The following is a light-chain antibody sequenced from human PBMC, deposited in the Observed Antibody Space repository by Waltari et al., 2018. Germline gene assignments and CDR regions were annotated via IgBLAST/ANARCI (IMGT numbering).Light chain of an antibody. Sequence: QTVVPQEPSLTVSPGGTVTSPCASSTGAVTATYYPNWFHQKPGQSPTSLIYSTSEKHSWTPARFSGSLLGGKATLTLSGVRPEDEADYYCLLYYRGSWVFGGGTKLTVL. CDR2: STS. J-gene: IGLJ2*01. CDR3: LLYYRGSWV. CDR1: TGAVTATYY. V-gene: IGLV7-43*01.